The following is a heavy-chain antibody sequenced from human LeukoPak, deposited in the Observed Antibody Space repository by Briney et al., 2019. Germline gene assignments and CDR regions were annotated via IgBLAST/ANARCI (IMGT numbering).Heavy chain of an antibody. D-gene: IGHD3-22*01. V-gene: IGHV4-34*01. Sequence: PSETLSLTCAVYGGSFSSYYWSWIRQPPGKGLEWIGKINYSGSTNYNPSLKSRVTISVDMSKNQFSLKLSSVTAADTAVYYWARLIYYDSSGYLDYWGQGSLVTVSS. CDR3: ARLIYYDSSGYLDY. CDR2: INYSGST. CDR1: GGSFSSYY. J-gene: IGHJ4*02.